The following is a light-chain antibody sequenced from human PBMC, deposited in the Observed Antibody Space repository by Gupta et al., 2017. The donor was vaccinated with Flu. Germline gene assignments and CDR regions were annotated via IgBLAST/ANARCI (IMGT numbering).Light chain of an antibody. Sequence: EIVMTQSPATLSVSPGERATLSCRASQRVSSNLAWYQQKPGQAPRLLIYGATTRATGIPARCSGSGSGTEFNLTISSLQFEDFAVYYCQEYNNWPPTFGQGTKVEIK. J-gene: IGKJ1*01. CDR2: GAT. CDR1: QRVSSN. V-gene: IGKV3-15*01. CDR3: QEYNNWPPT.